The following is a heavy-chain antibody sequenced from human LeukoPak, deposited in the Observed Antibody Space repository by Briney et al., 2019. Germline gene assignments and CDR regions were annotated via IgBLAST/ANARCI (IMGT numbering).Heavy chain of an antibody. Sequence: GGSLKLSCAASGFTFSSYGMHWVRQAPGKGLEWVAFIPYDGSNKYYADSVKGRFTISRDNSKNTLYLQMNSLKPEDTAVYYCAKGHDYDAAFDYWGQGTLVTVSS. J-gene: IGHJ4*02. CDR2: IPYDGSNK. D-gene: IGHD4-17*01. V-gene: IGHV3-30*02. CDR1: GFTFSSYG. CDR3: AKGHDYDAAFDY.